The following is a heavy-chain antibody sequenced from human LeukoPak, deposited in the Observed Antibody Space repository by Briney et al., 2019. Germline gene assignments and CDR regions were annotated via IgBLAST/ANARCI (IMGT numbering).Heavy chain of an antibody. CDR3: VVITIFGVVILDDAFDI. Sequence: GGSLRLSCAASGFTFSSYGMHWVRQAPGKGLEWVAFTRYDGSNKYYADSVKGRFTISRDNSKNTLYLQMNSLRAEDTAVYYCVVITIFGVVILDDAFDIWGQGTMVTVSS. CDR2: TRYDGSNK. CDR1: GFTFSSYG. J-gene: IGHJ3*02. D-gene: IGHD3-3*01. V-gene: IGHV3-30*02.